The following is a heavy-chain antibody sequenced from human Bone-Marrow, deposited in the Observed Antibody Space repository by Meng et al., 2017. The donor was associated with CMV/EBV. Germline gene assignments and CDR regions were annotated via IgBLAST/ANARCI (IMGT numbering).Heavy chain of an antibody. D-gene: IGHD3-22*01. Sequence: SCKASGYAFTRHYIHWLRQAPGQGFEWMGMINPSSGSTNYAEKWQSRVTMTADTSTSTVSMDLRSLTSEDTATYYCAREGQDSSAYAHWGQGTLVTVSS. CDR3: AREGQDSSAYAH. CDR2: INPSSGST. V-gene: IGHV1-46*04. CDR1: GYAFTRHY. J-gene: IGHJ1*01.